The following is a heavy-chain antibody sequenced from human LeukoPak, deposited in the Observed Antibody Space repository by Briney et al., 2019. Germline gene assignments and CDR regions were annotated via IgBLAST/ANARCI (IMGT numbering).Heavy chain of an antibody. D-gene: IGHD3-10*01. CDR3: ARAPPYYYGSGSYYTVVDYGMDV. V-gene: IGHV3-21*01. CDR2: ISSSSSYI. Sequence: GGSLRLSCAASGFTFSSYSMNWVRQAPGKGLEWVSSISSSSSYIYYADSVKGRFTISRDNAKNSLYLQMNSLRAEDTAVYYCARAPPYYYGSGSYYTVVDYGMDVWGQGTTVTVSS. J-gene: IGHJ6*02. CDR1: GFTFSSYS.